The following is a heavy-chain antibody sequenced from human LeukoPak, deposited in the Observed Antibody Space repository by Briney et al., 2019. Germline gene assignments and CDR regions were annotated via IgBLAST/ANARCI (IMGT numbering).Heavy chain of an antibody. Sequence: GGSLRLSCAASGFTFSSYSMNWVRQAPGKGLEWVSYISSSSSTIYYADSVKGRFTISRDNAKNSLYLQMNSLRAEATAVYYCARDLMITFGGVIAWGQGTLVTVSS. J-gene: IGHJ4*02. CDR2: ISSSSSTI. D-gene: IGHD3-16*02. CDR3: ARDLMITFGGVIA. V-gene: IGHV3-48*01. CDR1: GFTFSSYS.